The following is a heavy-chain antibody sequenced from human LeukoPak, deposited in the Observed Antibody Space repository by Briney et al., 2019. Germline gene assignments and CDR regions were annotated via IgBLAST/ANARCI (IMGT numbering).Heavy chain of an antibody. CDR3: ARVVSYAFDI. CDR1: GYTFPTYG. V-gene: IGHV1-18*01. J-gene: IGHJ3*02. Sequence: ASVKVSCKASGYTFPTYGITWVRQAPGQGLEWMGWISAYDGNTDYAQNLQDRVTMTIDTSRTTAYMDLRSLRSDDTAVYYCARVVSYAFDIWGQGTMVTVSS. CDR2: ISAYDGNT.